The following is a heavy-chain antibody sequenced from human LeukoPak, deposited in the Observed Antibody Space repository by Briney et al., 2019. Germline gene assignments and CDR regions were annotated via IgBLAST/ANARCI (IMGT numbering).Heavy chain of an antibody. D-gene: IGHD6-19*01. Sequence: LSLTCAVYGGSFIGYYWSWIRRPPRKELQGSGGNNYSGGTNHNPSLHSRGPTSVDTSNNQFSLKLRTMSPAATPAYFSPGRYYSSGGYGDYWGQGTLVTVSS. CDR3: PGRYYSSGGYGDY. J-gene: IGHJ4*02. CDR2: NNYSGGT. V-gene: IGHV4-34*01. CDR1: GGSFIGYY.